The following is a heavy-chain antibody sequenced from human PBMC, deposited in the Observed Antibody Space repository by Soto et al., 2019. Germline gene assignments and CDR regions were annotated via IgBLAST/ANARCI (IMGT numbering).Heavy chain of an antibody. J-gene: IGHJ5*02. CDR2: IYHSGSA. V-gene: IGHV4-4*02. Sequence: QVPLQESGPGLVKSSGTLSLTCAVSGGSINSDNLWSWVRQPPGQGLEWIGEIYHSGSANFNPSLKNRVIISVDKSKNQFSLRLSSVTAADTAVYYCARGSTTVVTPNWFDPWGQGTLVTVSS. CDR3: ARGSTTVVTPNWFDP. D-gene: IGHD2-21*02. CDR1: GGSINSDNL.